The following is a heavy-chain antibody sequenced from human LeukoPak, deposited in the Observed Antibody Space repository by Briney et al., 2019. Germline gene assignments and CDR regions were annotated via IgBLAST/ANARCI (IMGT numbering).Heavy chain of an antibody. CDR2: IYSGGST. CDR1: GFTVSSNY. J-gene: IGHJ6*02. CDR3: ATLWYYGMDV. D-gene: IGHD3-10*01. V-gene: IGHV3-53*01. Sequence: GGSLRPSCAASGFTVSSNYMSWVRQAPGKGLEWVSVIYSGGSTYYADSVKGRFTISRDNSKNTLYVQMNSLRAEDTAVYYCATLWYYGMDVWGQGTTVTVSS.